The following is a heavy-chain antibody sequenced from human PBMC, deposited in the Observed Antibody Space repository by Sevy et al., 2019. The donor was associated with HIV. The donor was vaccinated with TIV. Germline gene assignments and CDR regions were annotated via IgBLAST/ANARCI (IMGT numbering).Heavy chain of an antibody. Sequence: GGSLRLSCTASELTFDNYWMSWVRQAPGQGPEWVAAINADGSDTYYADSVKGRFTISRDNAKESLFLQMNNLRADDTAMYYCATSTMMAASPLFDYWGRGTLVTVSS. D-gene: IGHD3-22*01. J-gene: IGHJ4*02. CDR1: ELTFDNYW. CDR3: ATSTMMAASPLFDY. V-gene: IGHV3-7*03. CDR2: INADGSDT.